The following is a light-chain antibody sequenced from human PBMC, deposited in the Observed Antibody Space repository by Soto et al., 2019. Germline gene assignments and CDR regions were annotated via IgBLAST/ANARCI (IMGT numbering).Light chain of an antibody. Sequence: DIQMTQSPSSLSASVGDRVTITCRASQSISSYLNWYQQKPGKAPKLLIYAASSLQSGVPSRFSGGGSGTDFTHTISSLQPEDFETYPCQQSYITPPRTCGGGTKVEIK. CDR2: AAS. CDR1: QSISSY. J-gene: IGKJ4*01. V-gene: IGKV1-39*01. CDR3: QQSYITPPRT.